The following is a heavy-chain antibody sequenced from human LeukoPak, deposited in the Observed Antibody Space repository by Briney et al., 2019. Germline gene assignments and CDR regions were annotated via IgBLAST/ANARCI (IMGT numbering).Heavy chain of an antibody. CDR3: ARDPGLYCSSTSCYAVHSSAYYYYYMDV. V-gene: IGHV1-69*13. CDR1: GGTFSSYA. CDR2: IIPIFGTA. J-gene: IGHJ6*03. Sequence: SVKVSCKASGGTFSSYAISWVRQAPGQGLEWMGGIIPIFGTANYAQKFQGRVTITADESTSTAYMELSSLRSEDTAVYYCARDPGLYCSSTSCYAVHSSAYYYYYMDVWGKGTTVTVSS. D-gene: IGHD2-2*01.